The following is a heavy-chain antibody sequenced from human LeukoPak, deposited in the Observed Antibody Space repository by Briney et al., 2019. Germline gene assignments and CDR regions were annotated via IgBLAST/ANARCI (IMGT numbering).Heavy chain of an antibody. V-gene: IGHV4-39*01. Sequence: SETLSPTCTVSGGSISSSSYYWGWIRQPPGKGLGWIGSIYYSGSTYYNPSLKSRVTISVDTSKNQFSLKLSSVTAADTAVYYCARQTYYYDSSGYYFSEYYFDYWGQGTLVTVSS. D-gene: IGHD3-22*01. CDR2: IYYSGST. CDR1: GGSISSSSYY. CDR3: ARQTYYYDSSGYYFSEYYFDY. J-gene: IGHJ4*02.